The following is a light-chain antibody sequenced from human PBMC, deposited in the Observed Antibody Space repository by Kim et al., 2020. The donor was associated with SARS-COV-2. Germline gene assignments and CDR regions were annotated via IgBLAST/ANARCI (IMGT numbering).Light chain of an antibody. J-gene: IGKJ2*01. CDR1: QSVSSN. CDR3: HQYNNWPYT. CDR2: GAS. Sequence: EIVMTQSPATLSVSPGERATLSCRASQSVSSNLGWYQQKPGQAPRLLIYGASTSATGVPARFSGSGSGTDFTLTISSLQSEDFAVYYCHQYNNWPYTFGQGTKVDIK. V-gene: IGKV3-15*01.